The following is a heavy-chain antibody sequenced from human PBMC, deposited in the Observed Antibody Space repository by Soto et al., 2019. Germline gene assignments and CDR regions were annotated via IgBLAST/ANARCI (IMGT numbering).Heavy chain of an antibody. CDR3: TSGGGDDTAMVMDYYYGMDV. V-gene: IGHV3-73*01. CDR1: GFTFSGSA. J-gene: IGHJ6*02. Sequence: PGGSLRLSCAASGFTFSGSAMHLVRQASGKGLEWVGRIRSKANSYATAYAASVKGRFTISRDDSKNTAYLQMNSLKTEDTAVYYCTSGGGDDTAMVMDYYYGMDVWGQGTTVTVSS. D-gene: IGHD5-18*01. CDR2: IRSKANSYAT.